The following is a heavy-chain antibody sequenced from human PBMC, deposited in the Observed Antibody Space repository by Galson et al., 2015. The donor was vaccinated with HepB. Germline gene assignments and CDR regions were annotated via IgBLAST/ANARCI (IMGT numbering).Heavy chain of an antibody. CDR1: GVTFSNYA. V-gene: IGHV3-23*01. J-gene: IGHJ4*02. CDR2: ISGSGDTT. Sequence: SLRLSCAAPGVTFSNYAMGWVRQAPGKGLEWVSTISGSGDTTYYSDSVKGRFTISRDNSKNTVYLQMDSLRAEDTAIFYCAARRGVANLSCYDFWGQGTLVTVSS. D-gene: IGHD2-15*01. CDR3: AARRGVANLSCYDF.